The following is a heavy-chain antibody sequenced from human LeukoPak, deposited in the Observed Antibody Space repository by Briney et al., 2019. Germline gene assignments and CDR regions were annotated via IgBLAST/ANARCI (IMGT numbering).Heavy chain of an antibody. Sequence: GASVKVSCKASGYTFTGYYMHWVRQAPGQGLEWMGWIDPNSGGTNYAQKFQGRVTMTRDTSISTAYMELSRLRSDDTAVYYCARDGLAAPSRGDYFDYWGQGTLVTVSS. V-gene: IGHV1-2*02. J-gene: IGHJ4*02. D-gene: IGHD6-13*01. CDR2: IDPNSGGT. CDR3: ARDGLAAPSRGDYFDY. CDR1: GYTFTGYY.